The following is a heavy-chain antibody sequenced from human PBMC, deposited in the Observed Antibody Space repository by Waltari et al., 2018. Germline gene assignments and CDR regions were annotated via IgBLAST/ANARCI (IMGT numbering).Heavy chain of an antibody. CDR2: SKAGNGNT. D-gene: IGHD6-19*01. CDR1: GYTFTSYA. Sequence: QVQLVQSGAEVKKPGASVKVSCKASGYTFTSYAMHWVRQAPGQRLEWMGWSKAGNGNTKYSQSCQGRVTITRDTSASTAYMELSSLRSEDTAVYYCARDAPYSSGWYYFDYWGQGTLVTVSS. J-gene: IGHJ4*02. CDR3: ARDAPYSSGWYYFDY. V-gene: IGHV1-3*01.